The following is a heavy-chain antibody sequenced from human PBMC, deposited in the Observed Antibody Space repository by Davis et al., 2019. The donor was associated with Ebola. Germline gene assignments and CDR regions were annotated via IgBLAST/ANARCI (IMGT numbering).Heavy chain of an antibody. CDR3: ARESIPAAGIRQEDAFDI. CDR1: GFTFSSYS. V-gene: IGHV3-21*01. D-gene: IGHD6-13*01. CDR2: ISSSSTYI. J-gene: IGHJ3*02. Sequence: GESLKISCAASGFTFSSYSMNWVRQAPGKGLEWVSSISSSSTYIYYADSVKGRFTISRDNAKNSLYLQMNSLRAEDTAVYYCARESIPAAGIRQEDAFDIWGQGTMVTVSS.